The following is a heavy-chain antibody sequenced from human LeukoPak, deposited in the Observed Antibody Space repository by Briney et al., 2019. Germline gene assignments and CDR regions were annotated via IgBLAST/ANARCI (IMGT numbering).Heavy chain of an antibody. J-gene: IGHJ5*02. D-gene: IGHD3-10*01. V-gene: IGHV1-18*01. CDR2: ISAYNGNT. CDR1: GYTFTSYG. Sequence: GASVKVSCKASGYTFTSYGISWVRQAPGQGLEWMGWISAYNGNTNYAQKLQGRVTMTTDTSTSTAYMELRSLRSDDTAVYYCARVLLWFGEGRNNWFDPWGQGTLVTVSS. CDR3: ARVLLWFGEGRNNWFDP.